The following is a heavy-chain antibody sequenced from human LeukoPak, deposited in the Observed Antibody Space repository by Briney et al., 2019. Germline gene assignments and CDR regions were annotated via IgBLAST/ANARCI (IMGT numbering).Heavy chain of an antibody. CDR2: IYYSGST. Sequence: SETLSLTCTVSGGSISNYYWSWIRRPPGKGLEWIGFIYYSGSTNYNPSLKSRVTISVDTSKNQFSLKLSSVTAADTAMYYCARLYCSGGSCYFFDYWGQGTLVTVSS. J-gene: IGHJ4*02. CDR3: ARLYCSGGSCYFFDY. V-gene: IGHV4-59*01. D-gene: IGHD2-15*01. CDR1: GGSISNYY.